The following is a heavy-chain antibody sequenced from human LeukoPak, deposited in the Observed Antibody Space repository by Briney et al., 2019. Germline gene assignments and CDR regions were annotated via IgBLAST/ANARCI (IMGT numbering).Heavy chain of an antibody. Sequence: SVTLSLTCAVSGYSISSGFYWGWIGTPQGKGLVGFGSIYHSGSAYYSPSLKSRVTISVDTSEKQFSLQLSSVSAAAPAVYYCAREISPLTETTQYGMGGWGQGTTVTVS. CDR3: AREISPLTETTQYGMGG. CDR1: GYSISSGFY. D-gene: IGHD1-20*01. J-gene: IGHJ6*02. CDR2: IYHSGSA. V-gene: IGHV4-38-2*02.